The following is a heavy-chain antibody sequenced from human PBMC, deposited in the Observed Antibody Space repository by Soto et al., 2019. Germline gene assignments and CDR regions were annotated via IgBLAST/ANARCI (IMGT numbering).Heavy chain of an antibody. Sequence: GGSLRLSCEGSGFTFSRYAMHWVRQAPGGGLEWVAVISRDGSSTYYADSVKGRFTISRDNSKNTLYLQMNSLRAEDTAVYYCAKDGEAVAANRGLDYWGQGTLVTVSS. CDR3: AKDGEAVAANRGLDY. D-gene: IGHD6-19*01. CDR1: GFTFSRYA. CDR2: ISRDGSST. J-gene: IGHJ4*02. V-gene: IGHV3-30-3*01.